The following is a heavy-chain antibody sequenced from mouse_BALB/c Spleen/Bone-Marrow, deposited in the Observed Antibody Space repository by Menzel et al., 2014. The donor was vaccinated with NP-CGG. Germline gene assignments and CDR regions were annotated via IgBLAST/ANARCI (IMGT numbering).Heavy chain of an antibody. J-gene: IGHJ3*01. D-gene: IGHD1-1*01. CDR3: ARNYYGSFAY. V-gene: IGHV5-6-5*01. CDR1: GFTFSNYA. Sequence: EVKLVESGGDLVKPGGSLKLSCAAPGFTFSNYALSWVRQTPEKRLEWVASISTGGSTYYLDSVKGRFTISRDGARNILYLQMSSLRSEDTAMYYCARNYYGSFAYWGQGTLVTVSA. CDR2: ISTGGST.